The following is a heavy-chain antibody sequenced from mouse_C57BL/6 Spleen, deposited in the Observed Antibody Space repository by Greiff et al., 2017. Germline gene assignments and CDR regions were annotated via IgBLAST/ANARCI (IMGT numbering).Heavy chain of an antibody. CDR2: IYPGDGDT. Sequence: VKLMESGAELVKPGASVQISCKASGYAFSSSWMNWVKQRPGKGLEWIGQIYPGDGDTNYNGKFKGKATLTADKSSSTAYMQLSSLTSEDSAVYFCAREEGDYWGQGTTLTVSS. J-gene: IGHJ2*01. CDR3: AREEGDY. V-gene: IGHV1-80*01. CDR1: GYAFSSSW.